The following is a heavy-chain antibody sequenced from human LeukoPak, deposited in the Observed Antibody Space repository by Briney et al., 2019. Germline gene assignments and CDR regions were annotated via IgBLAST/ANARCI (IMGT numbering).Heavy chain of an antibody. V-gene: IGHV6-1*01. CDR2: TYYRSQWHY. Sequence: SQTLSLTCAISRDSVSSNSVAWNWIRQAPSRGLEWLGRTYYRSQWHYEYAVSVKSRIIINPDTSKNQFSLHLNSVTPEDTAVYYCARSSIKSFDYWGQGTLVTVSS. CDR1: RDSVSSNSVA. CDR3: ARSSIKSFDY. J-gene: IGHJ4*02.